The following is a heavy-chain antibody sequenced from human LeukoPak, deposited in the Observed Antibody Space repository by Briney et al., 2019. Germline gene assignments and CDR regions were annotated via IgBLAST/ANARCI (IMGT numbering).Heavy chain of an antibody. CDR3: ARGGRGSTDFDY. CDR1: GGSISSGNYY. D-gene: IGHD2-2*01. CDR2: IYHSGST. J-gene: IGHJ4*02. V-gene: IGHV4-39*02. Sequence: PSETLSLTCSVSGGSISSGNYYWSWIRQPPGKGLEWIGTIYHSGSTYYNPSLKSRVIISIHTSKNQFSLKLTSVTAADTAVYYCARGGRGSTDFDYWGQGTLVTVSS.